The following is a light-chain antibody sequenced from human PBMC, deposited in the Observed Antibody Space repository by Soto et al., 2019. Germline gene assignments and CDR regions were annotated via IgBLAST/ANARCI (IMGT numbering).Light chain of an antibody. J-gene: IGKJ4*01. CDR2: DAS. CDR3: HQRSNWPPLT. CDR1: QSVGGY. Sequence: EIVLTQSPATLSLSPGERATLSCRASQSVGGYLDWYQQKPGQAPRLLIYDASNRASGIPARFSGSGSGTDFTLTISSLEPVDLAVYYCHQRSNWPPLTFGGGTKVEIK. V-gene: IGKV3-11*01.